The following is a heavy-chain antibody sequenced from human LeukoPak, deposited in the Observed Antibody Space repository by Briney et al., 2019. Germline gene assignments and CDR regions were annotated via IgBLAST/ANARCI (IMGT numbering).Heavy chain of an antibody. Sequence: SETLSLTCAVYGGSFSGYYWSWIRQPPGKGLEWIGEINHSGSTNYNPSLKSRVTISVDTSKNQFSLKLSSVTAADTAVYYCARGNGTGFDCWGQGTLVTVSS. CDR3: ARGNGTGFDC. CDR1: GGSFSGYY. J-gene: IGHJ4*02. D-gene: IGHD1-14*01. V-gene: IGHV4-34*01. CDR2: INHSGST.